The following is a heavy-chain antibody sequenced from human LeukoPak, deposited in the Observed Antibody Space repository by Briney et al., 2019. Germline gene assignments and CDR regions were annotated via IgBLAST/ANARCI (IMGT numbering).Heavy chain of an antibody. D-gene: IGHD3-22*01. CDR3: ARSDDSSGYYLDY. CDR2: ISSSTTTI. CDR1: GCTFATYS. Sequence: GGSLRLSCAASGCTFATYSMNWVRQAPGKGLKWVSYISSSTTTIYYLDSVKGRFTISRDNAKNSLYLQMNSLRAEDTAVYYCARSDDSSGYYLDYWGQGTLVTVSS. J-gene: IGHJ4*02. V-gene: IGHV3-48*04.